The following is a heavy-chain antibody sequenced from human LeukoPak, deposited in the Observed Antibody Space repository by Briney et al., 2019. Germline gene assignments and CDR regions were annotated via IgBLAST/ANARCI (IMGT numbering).Heavy chain of an antibody. V-gene: IGHV1-46*01. CDR1: GYTFTSYA. D-gene: IGHD1-26*01. CDR3: ARDWDKGYYFDY. Sequence: ASVKVSCKASGYTFTSYAISWVRQAPGQGLEWMGIINPSGGSTSYAQKFQGRVTMTRDMSTSTVYMELSSLRSEDTAVYYCARDWDKGYYFDYWGQGTLVTVSS. J-gene: IGHJ4*02. CDR2: INPSGGST.